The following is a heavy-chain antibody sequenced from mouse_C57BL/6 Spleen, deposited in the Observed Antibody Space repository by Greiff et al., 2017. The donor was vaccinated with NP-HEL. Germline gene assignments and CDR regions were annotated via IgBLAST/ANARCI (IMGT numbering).Heavy chain of an antibody. CDR2: IYPGSGNT. CDR3: ARSYDGYYKFAY. J-gene: IGHJ3*01. D-gene: IGHD2-3*01. Sequence: QVQLKESGAELVRPGASVKLSCKASGYTFTDYYINWVKQRPGQGLEWIARIYPGSGNTYYNEKFKGKATLTAEKSSSTAYMQLSSLTSEDSAVYFCARSYDGYYKFAYWGQGTLVTVSA. V-gene: IGHV1-76*01. CDR1: GYTFTDYY.